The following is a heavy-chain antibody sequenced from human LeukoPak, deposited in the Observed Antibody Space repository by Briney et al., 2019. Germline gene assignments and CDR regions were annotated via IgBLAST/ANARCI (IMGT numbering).Heavy chain of an antibody. CDR1: GFTFSSYA. D-gene: IGHD6-13*01. CDR2: MRGSSGST. Sequence: GGSLRLSCAASGFTFSSYAMTWVRQAPGKGLEWVATMRGSSGSTYYADSGKGRFTISRDNSKNTLYLQMNSLRAEHTAVYYCAKAAAGSLYFDYWGQGTLVTVSS. J-gene: IGHJ4*02. CDR3: AKAAAGSLYFDY. V-gene: IGHV3-23*01.